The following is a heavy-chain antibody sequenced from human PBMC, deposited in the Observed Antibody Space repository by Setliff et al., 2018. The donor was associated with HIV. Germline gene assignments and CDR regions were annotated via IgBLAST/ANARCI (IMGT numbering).Heavy chain of an antibody. CDR1: GVSIENNF. CDR2: ISYTGST. D-gene: IGHD3-16*01. CDR3: ARGAYIKMNYCFDY. J-gene: IGHJ4*02. Sequence: PSQTLSLTCTVSGVSIENNFWSWFRQPPGKGLEWIGYISYTGSTNYDPSLKSRLTIVADTSKSQFSLKLTSVTAADTAVYYCARGAYIKMNYCFDYWGRGTLVTVSS. V-gene: IGHV4-59*01.